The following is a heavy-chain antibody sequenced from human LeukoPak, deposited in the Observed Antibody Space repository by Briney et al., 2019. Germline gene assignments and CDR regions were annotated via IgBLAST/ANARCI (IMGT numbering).Heavy chain of an antibody. Sequence: SETLSLTCGVYGGSFSGYYWSWIRQPPGKGLEWIGEINHSGSTNYNPSLKSRVTISVDTSKNQFSLKLSSVTAADTAVYYCASRSNIVVVPAANPFDYWGQGTLVTVSS. J-gene: IGHJ4*02. CDR3: ASRSNIVVVPAANPFDY. CDR2: INHSGST. D-gene: IGHD2-2*01. CDR1: GGSFSGYY. V-gene: IGHV4-34*01.